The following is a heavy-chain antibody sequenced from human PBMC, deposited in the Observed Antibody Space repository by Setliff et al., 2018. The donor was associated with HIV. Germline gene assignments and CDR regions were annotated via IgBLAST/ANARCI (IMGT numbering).Heavy chain of an antibody. CDR1: GFTVSSNY. CDR2: INGGTTT. J-gene: IGHJ5*02. D-gene: IGHD3-10*01. V-gene: IGHV3-53*01. Sequence: PGGSLRLSCAASGFTVSSNYMSWVRQAPGKGLEWVSVINGGTTTYYADSVKGRFTISRDNDENSVHMQMTSLRAEDTAVYYCASSGSGSYINWFGPWGQGTLVTVSS. CDR3: ASSGSGSYINWFGP.